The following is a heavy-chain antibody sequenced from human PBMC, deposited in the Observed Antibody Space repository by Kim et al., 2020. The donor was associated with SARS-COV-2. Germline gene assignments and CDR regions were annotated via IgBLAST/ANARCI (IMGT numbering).Heavy chain of an antibody. Sequence: YNPPLKSRVTISVVTSKNQCSLKLSSVTAADTAVYYCARHGLSQLYYFDYWRQGTLVTVSS. V-gene: IGHV4-39*01. J-gene: IGHJ4*02. CDR3: ARHGLSQLYYFDY. D-gene: IGHD1-1*01.